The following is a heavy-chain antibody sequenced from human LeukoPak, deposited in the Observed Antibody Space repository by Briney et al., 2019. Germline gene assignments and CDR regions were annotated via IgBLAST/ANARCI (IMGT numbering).Heavy chain of an antibody. V-gene: IGHV1-69*05. Sequence: AASVKVSCKASGGTFSSYAISWVRQAPGPGLEWMGGVIPIFGTANYAQKFQGRVTITTDESTSTAYMELSSLRSEDTAVYYCARLDDSSGYYRNDAFDIWGQGTMVTVSS. CDR3: ARLDDSSGYYRNDAFDI. CDR1: GGTFSSYA. CDR2: VIPIFGTA. D-gene: IGHD3-22*01. J-gene: IGHJ3*02.